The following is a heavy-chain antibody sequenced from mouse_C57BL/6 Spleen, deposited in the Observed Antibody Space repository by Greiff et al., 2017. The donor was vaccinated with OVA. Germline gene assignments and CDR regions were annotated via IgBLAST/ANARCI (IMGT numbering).Heavy chain of an antibody. D-gene: IGHD4-1*01. CDR1: GFTFSSYG. CDR3: ARQNWEGYAMDY. CDR2: ISSGGSYT. V-gene: IGHV5-6*01. Sequence: EVHLVESGGDLVKPGGSLKLSCAASGFTFSSYGMSWVRQTPDKRLEWVATISSGGSYTYYPDSVKGRFTISRDNAKNTLYLQMSSLKSEDTAMYYCARQNWEGYAMDYWGQGTSVTVSS. J-gene: IGHJ4*01.